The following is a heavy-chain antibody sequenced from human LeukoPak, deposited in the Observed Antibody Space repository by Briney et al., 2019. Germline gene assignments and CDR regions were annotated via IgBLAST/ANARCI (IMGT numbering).Heavy chain of an antibody. CDR3: AGHRGLGLYYYCYFDY. D-gene: IGHD2-8*01. CDR1: GGTFSSYA. V-gene: IGHV1-69*06. Sequence: SVKVSCKASGGTFSSYAISWVRQAPGQGLEWMGGIIPIFGTANYAQKFQGRVTITADKSTSTAYMELSSLRSEDTAVYYCAGHRGLGLYYYCYFDYWGQGTLVTVSS. J-gene: IGHJ4*02. CDR2: IIPIFGTA.